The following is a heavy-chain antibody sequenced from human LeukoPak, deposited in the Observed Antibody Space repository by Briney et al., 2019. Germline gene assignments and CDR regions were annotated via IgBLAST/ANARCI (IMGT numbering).Heavy chain of an antibody. Sequence: GGSLRLSCAASGFTFNSYGMHWVRQAPGKGLEWVAFIRYDGTNTYYADSVKGRFTISRDNSKNTLYLQMNSLRAEDTAVYYCAKVLGSTHYFDYWGQGTLVTVSS. V-gene: IGHV3-30*02. CDR3: AKVLGSTHYFDY. D-gene: IGHD3-10*01. CDR1: GFTFNSYG. CDR2: IRYDGTNT. J-gene: IGHJ4*02.